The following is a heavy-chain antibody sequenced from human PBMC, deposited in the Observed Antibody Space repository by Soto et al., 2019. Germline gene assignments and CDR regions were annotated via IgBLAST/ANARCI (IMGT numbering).Heavy chain of an antibody. D-gene: IGHD5-12*01. CDR1: GFTFSSYG. Sequence: GGSLRLSFAASGFTFSSYGMHWVRQAPGKGLEWVAVISYDGSNKYYADSVKGRFTISRDNSKNTLYLQMNSLRAEDTAVYYCAKTLLRGYSGYDLGLYDYWGQGTLVTVSS. V-gene: IGHV3-30*18. J-gene: IGHJ4*02. CDR2: ISYDGSNK. CDR3: AKTLLRGYSGYDLGLYDY.